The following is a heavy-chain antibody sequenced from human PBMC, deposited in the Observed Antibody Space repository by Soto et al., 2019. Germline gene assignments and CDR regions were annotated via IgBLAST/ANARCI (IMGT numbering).Heavy chain of an antibody. CDR1: GGSISSSSYY. CDR3: ARGLLPFDY. J-gene: IGHJ4*02. Sequence: PSETLSLTCTVSGGSISSSSYYWGWIRQPPGKGLEWFGIFYYSGSTYYNPSLKSRVTLSVDTSKNQFSLKLSSVTAADTAVYYCARGLLPFDYWGQGTLVTVSS. D-gene: IGHD3-22*01. CDR2: FYYSGST. V-gene: IGHV4-39*01.